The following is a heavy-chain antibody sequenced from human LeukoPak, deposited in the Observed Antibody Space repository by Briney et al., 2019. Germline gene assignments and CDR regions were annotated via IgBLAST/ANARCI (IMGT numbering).Heavy chain of an antibody. Sequence: ASVNVSCTTSGYTFIDYYVHWIRQAPGQGLEWMGRINPSTGGTDFAQKFQGKVSITRDTSISTAYMELSRLGSDDTAVYYCATLGEDKTDTPFDYWGQGTLVTVSS. J-gene: IGHJ4*02. CDR2: INPSTGGT. D-gene: IGHD3-16*01. CDR1: GYTFIDYY. CDR3: ATLGEDKTDTPFDY. V-gene: IGHV1-2*06.